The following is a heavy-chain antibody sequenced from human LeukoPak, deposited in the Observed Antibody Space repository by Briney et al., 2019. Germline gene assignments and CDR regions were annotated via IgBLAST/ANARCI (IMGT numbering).Heavy chain of an antibody. CDR2: INPNSGGT. D-gene: IGHD3-3*01. CDR1: GYTFTTYY. V-gene: IGHV1-2*02. J-gene: IGHJ5*02. CDR3: ASGGQGAA. Sequence: ASVKVSCKASGYTFTTYYMHWVRQAPGQGLEWMGYINPNSGGTNYAQKFQGRVTTTRDTSINTAYMELGSLTSDDTAIYYCASGGQGAAWGQGTLVTVSS.